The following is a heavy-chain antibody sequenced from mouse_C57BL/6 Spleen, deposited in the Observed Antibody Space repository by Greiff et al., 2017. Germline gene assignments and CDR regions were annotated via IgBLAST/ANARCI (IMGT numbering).Heavy chain of an antibody. CDR1: GYSITSGYY. Sequence: EVHLVESGPGLVKPSQSLSLTCSVTGYSITSGYYWNWIRQFPGNKLEWMGYISYDGSNNYNPSLKNRISITRDTSKNQFFLKLNSVTTEDTATYYCARGGLLRYFDVWGTGTTVTVSS. V-gene: IGHV3-6*01. CDR2: ISYDGSN. D-gene: IGHD2-3*01. CDR3: ARGGLLRYFDV. J-gene: IGHJ1*03.